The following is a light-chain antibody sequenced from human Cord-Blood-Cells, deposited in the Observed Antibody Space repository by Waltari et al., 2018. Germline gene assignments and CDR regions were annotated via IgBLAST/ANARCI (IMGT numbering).Light chain of an antibody. Sequence: LTQPASVSGSPGQSITISCTGTSSDVGGYNYVSWYQQHPGKAPKLMIYDVSNRPSGVSNRFSGSQSGNTASLTISGLQAEDEADYYCSSYTSSSTVVFGGGTKLTVL. V-gene: IGLV2-14*01. CDR2: DVS. J-gene: IGLJ2*01. CDR1: SSDVGGYNY. CDR3: SSYTSSSTVV.